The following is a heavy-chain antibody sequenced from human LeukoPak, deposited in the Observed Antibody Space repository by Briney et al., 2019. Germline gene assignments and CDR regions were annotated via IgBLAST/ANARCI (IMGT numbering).Heavy chain of an antibody. V-gene: IGHV5-51*01. Sequence: GESLKISCKGSGCRFTSYWIGWVRQMPGKGLEWMGIINPGDSDTRYNPTFHGQVTISADKSISTAYLLLSSLKASDTVMYYCATLDSGDYYCYFDFWGQGTLVTVSS. J-gene: IGHJ4*02. CDR2: INPGDSDT. CDR1: GCRFTSYW. CDR3: ATLDSGDYYCYFDF. D-gene: IGHD3-22*01.